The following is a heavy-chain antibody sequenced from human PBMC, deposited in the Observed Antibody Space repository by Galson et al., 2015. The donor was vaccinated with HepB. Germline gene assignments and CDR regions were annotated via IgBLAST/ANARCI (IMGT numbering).Heavy chain of an antibody. J-gene: IGHJ4*02. V-gene: IGHV4-34*01. CDR1: GGSFSGYY. D-gene: IGHD5-24*01. CDR3: ARGRWLQPFDY. Sequence: SETLSLTCAVYGGSFSGYYWSWIRQPPGKGLEWIGEINHSGSTNYNPSLKSRVTISVDTSKNQFSLKLSSVTAADTAVYYCARGRWLQPFDYWGQGTLVTVSS. CDR2: INHSGST.